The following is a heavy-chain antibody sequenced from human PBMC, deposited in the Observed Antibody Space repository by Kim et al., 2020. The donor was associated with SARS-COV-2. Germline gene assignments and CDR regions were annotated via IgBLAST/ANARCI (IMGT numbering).Heavy chain of an antibody. CDR2: ISSDGGTT. CDR1: GSKFNRHL. J-gene: IGHJ6*02. V-gene: IGHV3-64*01. D-gene: IGHD2-8*01. Sequence: GGSLRLSCIFSGSKFNRHLMHWVRQAPGKGLEFVSVISSDGGTTDYATSMKGRFTISRDNSRKTLYLQMGSQGTDDTAVYYCAREHGVCAVGRCYSAMDVWGRGTTVTVSS. CDR3: AREHGVCAVGRCYSAMDV.